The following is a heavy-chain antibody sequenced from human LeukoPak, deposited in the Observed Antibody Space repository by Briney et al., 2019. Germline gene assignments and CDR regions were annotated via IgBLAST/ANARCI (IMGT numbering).Heavy chain of an antibody. CDR2: IKTRNEGGTS. Sequence: GGSLRLSCAASGFPFSKARMSWVRKAPGKGLEWVGRIKTRNEGGTSEYAAPVKGRFTISRDDSKNTVHLQMNSLKTEDTGVYYCTKPDLLWVGEDVWGPGTTVTVSS. V-gene: IGHV3-15*01. CDR3: TKPDLLWVGEDV. CDR1: GFPFSKAR. D-gene: IGHD2/OR15-2a*01. J-gene: IGHJ6*02.